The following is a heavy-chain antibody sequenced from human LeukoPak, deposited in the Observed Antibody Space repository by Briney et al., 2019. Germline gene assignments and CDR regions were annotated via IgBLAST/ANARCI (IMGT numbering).Heavy chain of an antibody. D-gene: IGHD1-1*01. CDR2: TYYRSKWYN. CDR3: ARVGTGTKNYYYYGMDV. J-gene: IGHJ6*02. CDR1: GDSVSSNSAA. Sequence: SQTLSLTCAISGDSVSSNSAAWNWTRQSPSRGLEWLGRTYYRSKWYNDYAVSVKSRITINPDTSKNQFSLQLNSVTPEDTAVYYCARVGTGTKNYYYYGMDVWGQGTTVTVSS. V-gene: IGHV6-1*01.